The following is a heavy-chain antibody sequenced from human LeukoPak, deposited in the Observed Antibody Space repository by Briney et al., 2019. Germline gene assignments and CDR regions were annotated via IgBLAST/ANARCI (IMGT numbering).Heavy chain of an antibody. D-gene: IGHD1-7*01. V-gene: IGHV1-18*01. J-gene: IGHJ6*03. CDR1: GYTFTSYG. CDR3: ARELELRVNYYMDV. Sequence: ASVKVSCKASGYTFTSYGISWVRQAPGQGLEWMGWISAYNGNTNYAQKLQGRVTMTTDTSTSTAYMELRSPRSDDTAVYYCARELELRVNYYMDVWGKGTTVTVSS. CDR2: ISAYNGNT.